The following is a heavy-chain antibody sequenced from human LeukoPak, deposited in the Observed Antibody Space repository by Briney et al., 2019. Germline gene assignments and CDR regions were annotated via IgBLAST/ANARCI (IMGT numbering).Heavy chain of an antibody. D-gene: IGHD3-22*01. CDR1: GFPFSTYG. Sequence: GGSLRLSCAASGFPFSTYGMHWVRQGPGKGLEWVSFIRYDGNNKQYGDSVKGRFTISRDDSKNTLYLQMSSLRAEDTAVYYCAKTLRDSSGYYAAGDWGQGTLVTVSS. CDR3: AKTLRDSSGYYAAGD. J-gene: IGHJ4*02. V-gene: IGHV3-30*02. CDR2: IRYDGNNK.